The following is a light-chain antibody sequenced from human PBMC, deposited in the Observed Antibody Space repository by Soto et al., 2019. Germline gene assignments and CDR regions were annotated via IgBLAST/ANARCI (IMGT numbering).Light chain of an antibody. Sequence: QSVLTQPPSGSAAPGQKVTISCTGSSSNIGNNYVSWYQSLPGTAPTLLIYDNNERPSGIPDRFSGSKSGTSATLGITGLQTGDESDYYYGTWDSSLSVGVFGGGTKRTVL. V-gene: IGLV1-51*01. CDR2: DNN. CDR1: SSNIGNNY. CDR3: GTWDSSLSVGV. J-gene: IGLJ2*01.